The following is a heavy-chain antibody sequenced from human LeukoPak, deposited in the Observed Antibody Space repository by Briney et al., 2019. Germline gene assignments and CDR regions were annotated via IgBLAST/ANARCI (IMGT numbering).Heavy chain of an antibody. D-gene: IGHD3-22*01. CDR3: ARVFEDSVWPYDSSGYYYFDY. Sequence: ASVKVCCKASGYTFTSYGISWVRQAPGQGLEWMGWISAYNGNTNYAQKLQGRVTMTTDTSTSTAYMELRSLRSDDTAVYYCARVFEDSVWPYDSSGYYYFDYWGQGTLVTVSS. J-gene: IGHJ4*02. V-gene: IGHV1-18*01. CDR2: ISAYNGNT. CDR1: GYTFTSYG.